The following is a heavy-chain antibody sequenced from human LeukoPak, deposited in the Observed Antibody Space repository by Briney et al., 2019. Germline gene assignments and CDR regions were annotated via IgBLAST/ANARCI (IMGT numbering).Heavy chain of an antibody. V-gene: IGHV1-18*01. CDR2: ISAYNGKT. CDR3: ARHTGYSSGDGAFDI. J-gene: IGHJ3*02. Sequence: ASVKVSCKASGYTFTSYGISWVRQAPGQGLEWMGWISAYNGKTNYAQKRQGRVTMTTETSTSTAYMELRSLRSDDTDVYYCARHTGYSSGDGAFDIWGQGKMVTVSS. D-gene: IGHD6-19*01. CDR1: GYTFTSYG.